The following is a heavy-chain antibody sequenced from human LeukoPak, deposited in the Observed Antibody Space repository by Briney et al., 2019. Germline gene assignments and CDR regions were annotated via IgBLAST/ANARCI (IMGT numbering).Heavy chain of an antibody. J-gene: IGHJ4*02. D-gene: IGHD3-9*01. CDR3: AKSLMYYDILTGYYPFDY. V-gene: IGHV3-30*18. CDR2: ISYDGSNK. CDR1: GFTFSSYG. Sequence: GGSLRLSCAASGFTFSSYGMHWVRQAPGKGLEWVAVISYDGSNKYYADSVKGRFTISRDNAKNSLYLQMNSLRAEDTAVYYCAKSLMYYDILTGYYPFDYWGQGTLVTVSS.